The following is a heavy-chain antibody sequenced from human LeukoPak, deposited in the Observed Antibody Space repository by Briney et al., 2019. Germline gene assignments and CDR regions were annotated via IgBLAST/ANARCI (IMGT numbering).Heavy chain of an antibody. D-gene: IGHD6-6*01. CDR2: IYASGTT. CDR3: ARWSGSVTARNYYYYMDV. Sequence: SQTLSLTCTVSGGSVRRGNYYWTWIRQPAGSGLEWIGRIYASGTTDYNPSLRTRVTISVDASRNQFSLNLSSVTAADTAVYYCARWSGSVTARNYYYYMDVWGEGTTVTVSS. V-gene: IGHV4-61*02. J-gene: IGHJ6*03. CDR1: GGSVRRGNYY.